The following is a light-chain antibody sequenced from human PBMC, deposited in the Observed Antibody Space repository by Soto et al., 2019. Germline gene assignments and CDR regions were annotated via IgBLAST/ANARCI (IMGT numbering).Light chain of an antibody. Sequence: DIVMTQSPDSLAVSLGERATIKCKSTQSVLNSSTNRNYIAWYQQKTGQPPKLLICWASTRDSGVPDRFSVSGSGTDVTLTISSLQAEDVAVYSCQQYHTFPLTFGGGTKVEI. CDR1: QSVLNSSTNRNY. V-gene: IGKV4-1*01. CDR2: WAS. J-gene: IGKJ4*01. CDR3: QQYHTFPLT.